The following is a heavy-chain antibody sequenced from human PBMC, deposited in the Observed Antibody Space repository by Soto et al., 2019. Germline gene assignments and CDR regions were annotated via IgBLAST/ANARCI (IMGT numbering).Heavy chain of an antibody. V-gene: IGHV4-4*02. CDR2: IYHSGST. CDR1: GGSISSSNW. CDR3: ARYAMAAAGKDAFDI. Sequence: SETLSLTCAVSGGSISSSNWWSWVRQPPGKGLEWIGEIYHSGSTNYNPSLKSRVTISVDKPKNQFSLKLSSVTAADTAVYYCARYAMAAAGKDAFDIWGQGTMVTVSS. D-gene: IGHD6-13*01. J-gene: IGHJ3*02.